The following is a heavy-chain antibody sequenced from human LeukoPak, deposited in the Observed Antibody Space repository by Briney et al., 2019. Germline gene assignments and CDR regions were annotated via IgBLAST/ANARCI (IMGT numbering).Heavy chain of an antibody. V-gene: IGHV4-61*02. D-gene: IGHD6-19*01. CDR3: ASTRTPSTIAVAGRSFDY. CDR2: IYTSGST. J-gene: IGHJ4*02. Sequence: SETLSLTCTVSRGSISSGSYYWSWIRQPAGKGLDWIGRIYTSGSTNYTPSLKSRVTISVNTSKNHYTLKLSSVTAADTAVYSCASTRTPSTIAVAGRSFDYWGQGTLVTVSS. CDR1: RGSISSGSYY.